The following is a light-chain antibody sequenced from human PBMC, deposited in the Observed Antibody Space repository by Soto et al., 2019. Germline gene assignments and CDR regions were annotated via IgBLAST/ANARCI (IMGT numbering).Light chain of an antibody. Sequence: QSVLTQPASVSGSPGQSITISCTGTSSDVGGYGYVSWYQQHPGNVPKLMIYEVSNRPSGVSNRFSGSKSGNTASLTISGLQAEDEADYYCSSYTSGSTYVFGTGTKLTVL. CDR1: SSDVGGYGY. CDR2: EVS. CDR3: SSYTSGSTYV. V-gene: IGLV2-14*01. J-gene: IGLJ1*01.